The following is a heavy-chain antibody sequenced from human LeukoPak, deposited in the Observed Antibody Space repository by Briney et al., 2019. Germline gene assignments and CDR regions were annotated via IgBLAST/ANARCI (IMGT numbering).Heavy chain of an antibody. J-gene: IGHJ6*02. CDR1: GYTFTDYA. Sequence: ASVKFSCKASGYTFTDYAINWVRQAPGQGLEWMGWITDYNGNTNYAQKFQGRVTLTTDTSASTAYVELRSLRSDDTAVYYCARDNPTGGNDYGMDVWGQGTTVTVSS. CDR2: ITDYNGNT. CDR3: ARDNPTGGNDYGMDV. V-gene: IGHV1-18*01. D-gene: IGHD1-14*01.